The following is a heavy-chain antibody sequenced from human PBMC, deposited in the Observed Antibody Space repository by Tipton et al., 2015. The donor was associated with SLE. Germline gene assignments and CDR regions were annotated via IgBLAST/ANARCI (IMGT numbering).Heavy chain of an antibody. J-gene: IGHJ6*02. D-gene: IGHD3-3*01. V-gene: IGHV4-4*07. CDR3: ARLRISGVLTGSYEYGMDV. CDR1: GDSISFDY. Sequence: TLSLTCTVSGDSISFDYWSWIRQSAGRGLEWIGRIYSSGDRDYNPSLKSRVTMSVDTSKNQFSLNLTSVTAADTAVYYCARLRISGVLTGSYEYGMDVWGQGTAVTVSS. CDR2: IYSSGDR.